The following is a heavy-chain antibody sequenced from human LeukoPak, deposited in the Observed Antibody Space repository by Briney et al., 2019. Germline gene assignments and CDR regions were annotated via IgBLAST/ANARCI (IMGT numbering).Heavy chain of an antibody. Sequence: PGRSLRLSCTASGFAFSDYAMSWVRQAPGKGLEWVGFIRNKASGGTADYAASVKGRFTISRDDSKTIAYLQMNSLKTEDTAVYYCSRAYSTGWLGINDYWGQGALVTVSP. V-gene: IGHV3-49*04. J-gene: IGHJ4*02. CDR1: GFAFSDYA. CDR3: SRAYSTGWLGINDY. D-gene: IGHD6-13*01. CDR2: IRNKASGGTA.